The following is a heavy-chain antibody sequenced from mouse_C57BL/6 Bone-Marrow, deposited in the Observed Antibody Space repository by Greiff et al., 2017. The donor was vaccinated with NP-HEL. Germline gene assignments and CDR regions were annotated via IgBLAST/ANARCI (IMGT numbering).Heavy chain of an antibody. Sequence: VQLQESGAELVRPGASVTLSCKTSGYTFTDYEMHWVKQTPVHGLEWIGAIDPETGGTAYNQKFKGKAILTADKSSSTAYMELRSLTSEDSAVYYCTRSKVVAVRGYFDVWGTGTTVTVSS. CDR3: TRSKVVAVRGYFDV. V-gene: IGHV1-15*01. CDR1: GYTFTDYE. CDR2: IDPETGGT. D-gene: IGHD1-1*01. J-gene: IGHJ1*03.